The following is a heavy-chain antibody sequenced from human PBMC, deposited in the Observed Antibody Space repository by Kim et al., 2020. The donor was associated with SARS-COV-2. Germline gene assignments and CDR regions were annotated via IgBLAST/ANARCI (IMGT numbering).Heavy chain of an antibody. J-gene: IGHJ6*02. Sequence: GGSLRLSCSASGFTFSSYAMHWVRQAPGKGLEYVSAISSNGGSTYYADSVKGRFTISRDNSKNTLYLQMSSLRAEDTAVYYCVKDRLYSSGWYMVGELLPPKYGLYAWGPGTPVTLSS. V-gene: IGHV3-64D*09. CDR2: ISSNGGST. CDR3: VKDRLYSSGWYMVGELLPPKYGLYA. D-gene: IGHD6-19*01. CDR1: GFTFSSYA.